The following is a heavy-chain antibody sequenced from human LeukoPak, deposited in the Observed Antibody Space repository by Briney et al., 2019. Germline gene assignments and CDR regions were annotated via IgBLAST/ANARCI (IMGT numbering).Heavy chain of an antibody. V-gene: IGHV3-48*01. CDR3: ARGRWYYYMDV. CDR1: GFSFSNYS. J-gene: IGHJ6*03. CDR2: ISTTGTSI. Sequence: GGSLRLSCAASGFSFSNYSMKWVRQAPGKGLEWVSYISTTGTSIYYADSVKGRFTISRDNAKNSLFLQMNSLRAEDTAVYYCARGRWYYYMDVWGKGTTVTVSS. D-gene: IGHD5-24*01.